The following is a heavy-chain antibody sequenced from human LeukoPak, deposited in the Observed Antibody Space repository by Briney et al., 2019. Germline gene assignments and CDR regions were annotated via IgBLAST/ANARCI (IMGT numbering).Heavy chain of an antibody. V-gene: IGHV3-23*01. Sequence: GGSLRLSCAASGFTFSSYAMSWVRQAPGKGLEWVSAISGSGGSTYYADSVKGRFTISRDNSKNTLYLQMNSLRAEDTAVYYCAKDQTYYDILTGILDYWGQGTLVTVSS. D-gene: IGHD3-9*01. J-gene: IGHJ4*02. CDR2: ISGSGGST. CDR3: AKDQTYYDILTGILDY. CDR1: GFTFSSYA.